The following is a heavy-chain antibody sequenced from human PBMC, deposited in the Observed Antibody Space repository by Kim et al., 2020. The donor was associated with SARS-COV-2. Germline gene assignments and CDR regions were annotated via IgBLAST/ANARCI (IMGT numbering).Heavy chain of an antibody. Sequence: AQKFQGSVTITADESTSTAYMELSSLRSEDTAVYYCARGSVYGSGSYYPYWGQGTLVTVSS. D-gene: IGHD3-10*01. CDR3: ARGSVYGSGSYYPY. V-gene: IGHV1-69*01. J-gene: IGHJ4*02.